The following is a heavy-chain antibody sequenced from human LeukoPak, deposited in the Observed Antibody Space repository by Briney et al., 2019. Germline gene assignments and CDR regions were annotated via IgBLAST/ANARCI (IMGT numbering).Heavy chain of an antibody. V-gene: IGHV1-46*01. Sequence: GASVKVSCKASGYTLTSYYVHWVRQAPGQGLEWMGIINPSGGSTTYAQNFQGRITMTRDTSTSTVYMELNSLRSEDTAVYYCARVRFSSGWYIAFDMWGQGTMVTVSS. J-gene: IGHJ3*02. CDR1: GYTLTSYY. CDR2: INPSGGST. D-gene: IGHD6-19*01. CDR3: ARVRFSSGWYIAFDM.